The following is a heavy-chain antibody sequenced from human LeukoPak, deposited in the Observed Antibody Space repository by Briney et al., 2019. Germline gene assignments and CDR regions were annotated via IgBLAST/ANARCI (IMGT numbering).Heavy chain of an antibody. J-gene: IGHJ6*02. V-gene: IGHV6-1*01. D-gene: IGHD2-15*01. CDR2: TYYRSKWYN. CDR3: AREGYSYNYYSMDV. CDR1: GDSVSSESAA. Sequence: SQTLSLTCVISGDSVSSESAARNWIRQSPSRGLEWLGRTYYRSKWYNDYAVSVKGRILINPDTSKNQISLQLNSVSPNDTAVYYCAREGYSYNYYSMDVWGQGTTVTVSS.